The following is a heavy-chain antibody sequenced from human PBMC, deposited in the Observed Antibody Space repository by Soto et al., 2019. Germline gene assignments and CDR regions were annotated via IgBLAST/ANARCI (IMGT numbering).Heavy chain of an antibody. Sequence: EVQLVESGGGLVQPGGSLRLSCAASGFTFSSYWMNWVRQAPGKGLEWVANINRDGSETYYVDSVKGRFTISRDNAKDSLYLQMNSLRAEDTAVYYCARDWATLGVVPKTYYYGMDVWGQGTTVTVSS. D-gene: IGHD3-3*01. V-gene: IGHV3-7*03. J-gene: IGHJ6*02. CDR3: ARDWATLGVVPKTYYYGMDV. CDR1: GFTFSSYW. CDR2: INRDGSET.